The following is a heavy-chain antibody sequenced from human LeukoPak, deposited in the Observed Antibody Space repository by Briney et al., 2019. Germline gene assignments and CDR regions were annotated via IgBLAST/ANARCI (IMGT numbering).Heavy chain of an antibody. CDR2: INHSGST. D-gene: IGHD3-10*01. J-gene: IGHJ4*02. V-gene: IGHV4-34*01. CDR1: GGSFSGYY. CDR3: ARGTRFGESGFDY. Sequence: SETLSLTCAVYGGSFSGYYWSWIRQPPGKGLEWIGEINHSGSTNYNPSLKSRVTISVDRSKNQFSLKLSSVTAADTAVYYCARGTRFGESGFDYWGQGTLVTVSS.